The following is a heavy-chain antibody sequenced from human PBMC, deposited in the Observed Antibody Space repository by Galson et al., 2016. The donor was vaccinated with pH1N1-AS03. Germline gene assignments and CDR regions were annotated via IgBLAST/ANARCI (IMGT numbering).Heavy chain of an antibody. CDR1: GFTFSNYI. Sequence: SLRLSCAASGFTFSNYIMNWVRQAPGKGLAWVSSISSSSSYIYSADSVKGRFTISRDNAKNSLYLQMNSLRAEDTAVYYCARGPAGTFDCWGQGALVTVSS. CDR2: ISSSSSYI. V-gene: IGHV3-21*01. CDR3: ARGPAGTFDC. J-gene: IGHJ4*02. D-gene: IGHD6-13*01.